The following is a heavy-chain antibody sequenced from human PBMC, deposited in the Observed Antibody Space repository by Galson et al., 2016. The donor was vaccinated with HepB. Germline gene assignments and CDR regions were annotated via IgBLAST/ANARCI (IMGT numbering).Heavy chain of an antibody. CDR1: GFILSDYW. Sequence: SLRLSCAATGFILSDYWMNWVRQTPGKGLVWVSHLNPAGTKTAYADSVKGRFTFSRDKRENTLYLQMDSLRVEDTAVYYCAKCSVYSTGWCYSLDPWDQGTLVIVSS. CDR3: AKCSVYSTGWCYSLDP. J-gene: IGHJ5*02. V-gene: IGHV3-74*01. CDR2: LNPAGTKT. D-gene: IGHD2-2*01.